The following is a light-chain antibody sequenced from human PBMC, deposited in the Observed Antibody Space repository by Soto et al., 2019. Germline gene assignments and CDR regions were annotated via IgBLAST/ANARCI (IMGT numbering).Light chain of an antibody. CDR2: GAS. Sequence: ETMLTQSPATLSASPGERVTLSCRATQSITSNYLAWYQQKPGQAPRLLIYGASSRATGIPDRFSGSGSGTDFTLTISSLEPEDFAVYYCQQRSNWPRTFGQGTKVDI. J-gene: IGKJ1*01. CDR1: QSITSNY. CDR3: QQRSNWPRT. V-gene: IGKV3D-20*02.